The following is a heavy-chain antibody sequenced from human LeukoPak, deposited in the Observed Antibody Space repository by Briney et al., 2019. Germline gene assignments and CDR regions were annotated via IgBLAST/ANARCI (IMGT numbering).Heavy chain of an antibody. CDR1: GGSFSGYY. J-gene: IGHJ4*02. V-gene: IGHV4-34*01. Sequence: SETLSLTCAVSGGSFSGYYWYWIRQPPGKGLEWIGEINHGESTNYNPSLKSRATLSVDTSKNQFSLKLTSVTAADTAVYYCAGDRGWLIASWGQGTLVTVSS. CDR3: AGDRGWLIAS. CDR2: INHGEST. D-gene: IGHD6-19*01.